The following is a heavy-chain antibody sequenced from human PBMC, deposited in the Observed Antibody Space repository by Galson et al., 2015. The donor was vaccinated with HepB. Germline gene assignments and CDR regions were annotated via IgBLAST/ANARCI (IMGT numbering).Heavy chain of an antibody. V-gene: IGHV1-24*01. CDR1: GYTFTSYA. CDR3: ATLVGATGLFDY. CDR2: FDPEDGET. D-gene: IGHD1-26*01. Sequence: SVKVSCKASGYTFTSYAMHWVRRAPGKGLEWMGGFDPEDGETIYAQKFQGRVTMTEDTSTDTAYMELSSLRSEDTAVYYCATLVGATGLFDYWGQGTLVTVSS. J-gene: IGHJ4*02.